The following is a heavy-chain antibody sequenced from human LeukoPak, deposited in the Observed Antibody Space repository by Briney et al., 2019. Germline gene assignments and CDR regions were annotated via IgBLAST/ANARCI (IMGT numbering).Heavy chain of an antibody. V-gene: IGHV1-2*02. Sequence: ASVKVSCKPSGYTFTSYYMHWVRQAPGQGLEWMGWINPNSGGTNYAQKFQGRVTMTRDTSISTAYVELSRLRSDDTAVYYCARGLGSTYYYYMDVWGKGTTVTVSS. CDR1: GYTFTSYY. J-gene: IGHJ6*03. CDR2: INPNSGGT. CDR3: ARGLGSTYYYYMDV. D-gene: IGHD2-2*01.